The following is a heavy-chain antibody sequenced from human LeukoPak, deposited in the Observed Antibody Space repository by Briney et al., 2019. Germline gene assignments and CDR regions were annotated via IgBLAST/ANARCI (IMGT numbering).Heavy chain of an antibody. D-gene: IGHD6-19*01. V-gene: IGHV3-48*03. Sequence: PGGSLRLSCAASGFTFSSYEMNWVRQAPGEGLEWVSYISSSGSTIYYADSVKGRFTISRDNAKNSLYLQMNSLRAEDTAVYYCASFPGSGWSIRYYYYYYMDVWGKGTTVTVSS. CDR1: GFTFSSYE. J-gene: IGHJ6*03. CDR2: ISSSGSTI. CDR3: ASFPGSGWSIRYYYYYYMDV.